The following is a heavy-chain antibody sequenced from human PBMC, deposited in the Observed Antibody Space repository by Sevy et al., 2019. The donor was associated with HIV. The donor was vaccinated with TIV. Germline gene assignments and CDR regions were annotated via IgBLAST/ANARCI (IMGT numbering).Heavy chain of an antibody. D-gene: IGHD1-1*01. J-gene: IGHJ3*01. V-gene: IGHV3-23*01. Sequence: GGSLRLSCAASGFTFNTHAMNWVRQAPGKGLEWVSTISGPGYSTYYAESVKGRFTISRDNSKNTLNLQMNSLRADDTSIYYCANALSPALECMLQVIFRPLKGFDVWGKVTMVTVPS. CDR3: ANALSPALECMLQVIFRPLKGFDV. CDR1: GFTFNTHA. CDR2: ISGPGYST.